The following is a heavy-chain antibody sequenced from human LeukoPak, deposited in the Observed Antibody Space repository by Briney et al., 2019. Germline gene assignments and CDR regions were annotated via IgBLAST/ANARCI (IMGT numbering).Heavy chain of an antibody. CDR3: ARDFSDFWSGYQTFDY. J-gene: IGHJ4*02. Sequence: GGTLRVSCAASGFVFSNYEMNWVRQAPGRWLQWVSYITRSGTTIYYADSVKGRFTISRDNAKNLLLLHMNSLRAEDTAVYYCARDFSDFWSGYQTFDYWGQGTLVTVSS. CDR2: ITRSGTTI. D-gene: IGHD3-3*01. V-gene: IGHV3-48*03. CDR1: GFVFSNYE.